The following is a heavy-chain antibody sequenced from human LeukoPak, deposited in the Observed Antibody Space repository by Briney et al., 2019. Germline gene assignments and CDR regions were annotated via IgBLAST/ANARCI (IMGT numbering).Heavy chain of an antibody. Sequence: ASVKVSCKASGYTFTSYGISWVRQAPGQGLEWMGWISAYNGNTNYAQKLQGRVTMTTDTSTSTAYMELRSLRAEDTAVYYCARDPRIAAAETPGTIYYYYYMDVWGKGTTVTVSS. CDR2: ISAYNGNT. J-gene: IGHJ6*03. V-gene: IGHV1-18*01. CDR1: GYTFTSYG. D-gene: IGHD6-13*01. CDR3: ARDPRIAAAETPGTIYYYYYMDV.